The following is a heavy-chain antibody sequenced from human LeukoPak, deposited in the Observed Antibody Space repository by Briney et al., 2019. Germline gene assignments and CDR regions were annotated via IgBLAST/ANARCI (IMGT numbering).Heavy chain of an antibody. CDR1: GYTFTGYY. Sequence: GASVKVSCKASGYTFTGYYMHWVRQAPGQGLEWMGWINPNSGGTNYAQKFQGRVTMTRDTSISTAYMELSRLRSDDTAVYYCARVPNYYGSGSYVLDYWGQGTLVTVSS. CDR2: INPNSGGT. V-gene: IGHV1-2*02. D-gene: IGHD3-10*01. CDR3: ARVPNYYGSGSYVLDY. J-gene: IGHJ4*02.